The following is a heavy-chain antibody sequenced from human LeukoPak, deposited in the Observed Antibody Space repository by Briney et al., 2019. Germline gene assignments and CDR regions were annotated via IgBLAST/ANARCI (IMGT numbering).Heavy chain of an antibody. D-gene: IGHD6-13*01. J-gene: IGHJ4*02. Sequence: SETLSLTCTVSGGSISSSPCYWGWIRQSPGKGLEWFGTICSGGSTYYNPSLKSRVTISVDTSKNQFSLKLSSLTAADTAVYYCAREGRIAAAGKIDYWGQGTLVTVSS. CDR2: ICSGGST. V-gene: IGHV4-39*07. CDR3: AREGRIAAAGKIDY. CDR1: GGSISSSPCY.